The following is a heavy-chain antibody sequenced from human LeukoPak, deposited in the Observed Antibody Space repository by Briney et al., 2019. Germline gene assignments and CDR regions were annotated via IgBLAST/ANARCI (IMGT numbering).Heavy chain of an antibody. CDR2: IIPDGSAT. CDR3: TRVGYIDEGIDY. D-gene: IGHD5-24*01. J-gene: IGHJ4*02. Sequence: GGSLRLSCVASEFTFSFYWMTWVRQAPGKGLEWLANIIPDGSATLYVDSVKGRFTISRDNAKNSLYLQMNSLRAEDTAIYYCTRVGYIDEGIDYWGQGTLVTVSS. CDR1: EFTFSFYW. V-gene: IGHV3-7*04.